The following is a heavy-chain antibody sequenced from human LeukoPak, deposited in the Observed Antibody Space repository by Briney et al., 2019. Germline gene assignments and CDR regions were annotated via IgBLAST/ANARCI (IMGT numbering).Heavy chain of an antibody. V-gene: IGHV1-2*02. Sequence: GASVKVSCKASGCTFTGYYIHWVQQAPGQGLEWMGWINLSSGGTNYAQKFQDRVTMTRDTSITTAYMELSRLRFDDTALYYCAREQEGEVGQYPTKYYFDYWGQGTLVTVSS. CDR2: INLSSGGT. CDR3: AREQEGEVGQYPTKYYFDY. J-gene: IGHJ4*02. CDR1: GCTFTGYY. D-gene: IGHD3-16*01.